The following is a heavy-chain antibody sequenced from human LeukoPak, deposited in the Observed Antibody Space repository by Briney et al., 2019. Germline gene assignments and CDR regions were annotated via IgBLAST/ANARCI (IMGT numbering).Heavy chain of an antibody. CDR1: GYTFTGYY. D-gene: IGHD3-22*01. V-gene: IGHV1-2*02. Sequence: ASVKVSCKASGYTFTGYYMHWVRQAPGQGLEWMGWINPNSGGTNYAQKFQGRVTMTRDTSISTAYMELSRLRSDDTAVYYCARDSFELNMRWFDPWGQGTLVTVSS. CDR3: ARDSFELNMRWFDP. J-gene: IGHJ5*02. CDR2: INPNSGGT.